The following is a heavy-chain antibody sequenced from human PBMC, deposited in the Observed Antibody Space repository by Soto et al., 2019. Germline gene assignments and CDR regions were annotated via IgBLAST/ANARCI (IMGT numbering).Heavy chain of an antibody. CDR2: FIPIVAMA. CDR1: GGTLSNFA. V-gene: IGHV1-69*04. Sequence: ASVKVSCKASGGTLSNFAISWVRQAPGQGLEWVGTFIPIVAMAKYGQNLQGRVTISADQSTNTLFMELRSLSYEDTAMYYYANGHDNYFYYGMDVWGQGTTVTVSS. CDR3: ANGHDNYFYYGMDV. D-gene: IGHD1-1*01. J-gene: IGHJ6*02.